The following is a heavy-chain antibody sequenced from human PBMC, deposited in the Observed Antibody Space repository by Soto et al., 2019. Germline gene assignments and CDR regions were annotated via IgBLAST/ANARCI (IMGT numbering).Heavy chain of an antibody. CDR1: GGSMSRYY. D-gene: IGHD7-27*01. Sequence: PSETLSLTCTVSGGSMSRYYWSWIRQPPGKGLECIGYIYYTGSTNYNPSLKTRVAISMDTSKNQFSLNLSSVTAADTAVYYCAGAPNWAYFDFWGPGTLVTVSS. CDR2: IYYTGST. CDR3: AGAPNWAYFDF. V-gene: IGHV4-59*01. J-gene: IGHJ4*02.